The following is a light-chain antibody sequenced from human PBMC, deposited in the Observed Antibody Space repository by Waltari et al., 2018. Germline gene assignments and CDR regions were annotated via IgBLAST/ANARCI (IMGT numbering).Light chain of an antibody. CDR1: RRDVGAYNL. Sequence: QSALTQSASVSGSPGQSITISCTGTRRDVGAYNLVSWYQHLPGRAPKLILSGVTKRPSGISDRFSGSKSGNTASLTISGLQSEDEADYYCSSYTQSRTRVFGGGTKVTVL. CDR3: SSYTQSRTRV. V-gene: IGLV2-23*02. J-gene: IGLJ3*02. CDR2: GVT.